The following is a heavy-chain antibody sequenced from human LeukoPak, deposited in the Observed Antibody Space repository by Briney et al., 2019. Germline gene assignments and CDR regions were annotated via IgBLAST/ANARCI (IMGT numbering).Heavy chain of an antibody. J-gene: IGHJ5*02. CDR1: GGSISSYY. Sequence: SETLSLTCTVSGGSISSYYWSWIRQPPGKGLEWIGYIYYSGSTNYNPSLKSRVIISVDTSKNQFSLKLSSVTAADTAVYYCARDFRRWFDPWGQGTLVTVSS. CDR2: IYYSGST. CDR3: ARDFRRWFDP. V-gene: IGHV4-59*01.